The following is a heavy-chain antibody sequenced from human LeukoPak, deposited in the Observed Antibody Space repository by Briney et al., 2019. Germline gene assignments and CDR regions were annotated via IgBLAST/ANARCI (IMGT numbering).Heavy chain of an antibody. CDR2: IYYSGSI. V-gene: IGHV4-30-4*01. Sequence: SQTLSLTCTVSGGSINSGDHYWSWVRQPPGKGLEWIAYIYYSGSIYYSPSLKRRLTTSVDTSKNQFSLKLSSVTAADTAVYYCATYTVTKNRRDYYYYYYMDVWGKGTTVTVSS. CDR3: ATYTVTKNRRDYYYYYYMDV. D-gene: IGHD4-11*01. J-gene: IGHJ6*03. CDR1: GGSINSGDHY.